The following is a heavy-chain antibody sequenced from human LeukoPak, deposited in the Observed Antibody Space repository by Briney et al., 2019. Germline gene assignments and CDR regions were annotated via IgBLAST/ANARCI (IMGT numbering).Heavy chain of an antibody. Sequence: GGSLRLSCAASGFTFSSYWMHWVRQAPGKGLVWVSRINSDGSSTSYADSVKGRFTISRDNAKNSLYLQMNSLRAEDTAVYYCASRQLDGSGSYYHAGSFDYWGQGTLVTVSS. J-gene: IGHJ4*02. CDR2: INSDGSST. CDR1: GFTFSSYW. D-gene: IGHD3-10*01. V-gene: IGHV3-74*01. CDR3: ASRQLDGSGSYYHAGSFDY.